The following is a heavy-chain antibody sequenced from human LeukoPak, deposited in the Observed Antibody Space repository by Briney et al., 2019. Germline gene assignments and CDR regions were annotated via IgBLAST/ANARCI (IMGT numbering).Heavy chain of an antibody. J-gene: IGHJ5*02. Sequence: PSETLSLTCAVYGGSFSGYYWSWIRQPPGKGLEWIGDINHSGSTNYNPSLKSRVTISVDTSKNQFSLKLSSVTAADTAVYYCARGLWWCSTRRGCWFDPWGQGTLVTVSS. CDR1: GGSFSGYY. CDR2: INHSGST. D-gene: IGHD2-8*02. V-gene: IGHV4-34*01. CDR3: ARGLWWCSTRRGCWFDP.